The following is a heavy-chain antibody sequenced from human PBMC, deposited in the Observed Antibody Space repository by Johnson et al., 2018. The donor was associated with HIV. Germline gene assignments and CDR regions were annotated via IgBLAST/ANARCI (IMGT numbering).Heavy chain of an antibody. V-gene: IGHV3-15*01. CDR3: TTDLRVTTSLRAFDI. Sequence: VQLVESGGGLVQPGRSLRLSCTASGFTFGDYAMSWVRQAPGKGLEWVGHIKSKTDGGTTDYAAPVKGRFTISRDDSKNTLYLQMNSLKTEDTAVYYCTTDLRVTTSLRAFDIWGQGTMVTVSS. J-gene: IGHJ3*02. CDR2: IKSKTDGGTT. CDR1: GFTFGDYA. D-gene: IGHD4-17*01.